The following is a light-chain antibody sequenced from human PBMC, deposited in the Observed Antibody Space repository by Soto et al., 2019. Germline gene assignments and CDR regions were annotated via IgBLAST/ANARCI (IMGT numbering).Light chain of an antibody. V-gene: IGLV2-14*01. CDR2: EVT. J-gene: IGLJ1*01. Sequence: QSALTQPASVSGSPGQSITISCTGTSSDVGGYNYVSWYQQYPGKAPKLMIYEVTERPSGVSNRVSGSKSGNTASLTISGLQAEDEADYYCNSFAGSRGYVFGTGTKVTVL. CDR1: SSDVGGYNY. CDR3: NSFAGSRGYV.